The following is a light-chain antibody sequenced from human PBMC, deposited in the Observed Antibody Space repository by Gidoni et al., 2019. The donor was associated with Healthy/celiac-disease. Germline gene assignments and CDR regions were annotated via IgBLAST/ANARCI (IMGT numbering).Light chain of an antibody. Sequence: IVMTQSPATLSVSPGERATLSCRASQSVNSNLAWYQQKPGQPLRLLIYGASTRATGIPARFSGSGSGTEFTLTISSLQSEDFAVYYCQQYDNWPPYTFGQGTKLEIK. CDR3: QQYDNWPPYT. V-gene: IGKV3-15*01. J-gene: IGKJ2*01. CDR1: QSVNSN. CDR2: GAS.